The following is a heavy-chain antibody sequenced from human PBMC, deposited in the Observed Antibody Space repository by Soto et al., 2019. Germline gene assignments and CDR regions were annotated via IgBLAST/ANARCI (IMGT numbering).Heavy chain of an antibody. D-gene: IGHD5-12*01. V-gene: IGHV4-34*01. Sequence: QVQLQQWGAGLLKPSETLSLNCAVTGGSLSGYYWSWIRQPPGKGLEWIGEVKDGGHTNYSPSLRAEFAISAEALDNQFSLRLISVTAADLGVYYCARGQEGVVATHWDQGSLVTVSS. CDR3: ARGQEGVVATH. CDR2: VKDGGHT. CDR1: GGSLSGYY. J-gene: IGHJ4*02.